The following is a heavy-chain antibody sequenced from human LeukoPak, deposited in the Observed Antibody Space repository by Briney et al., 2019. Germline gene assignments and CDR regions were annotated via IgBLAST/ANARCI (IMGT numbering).Heavy chain of an antibody. D-gene: IGHD3-9*01. J-gene: IGHJ4*02. CDR1: GGTISSYY. Sequence: SETLSLTCTVSGGTISSYYWSWIRQPPGKGLEWIGYIYYSGSTNYNPSLKSRVTISVDTSKNQFSLKLSSVTAADTAVYYCANYDILTGSLDYWGQGTLVTVSS. V-gene: IGHV4-59*12. CDR3: ANYDILTGSLDY. CDR2: IYYSGST.